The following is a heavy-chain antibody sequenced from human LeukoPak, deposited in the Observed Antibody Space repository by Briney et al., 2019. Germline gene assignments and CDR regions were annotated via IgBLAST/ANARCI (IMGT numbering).Heavy chain of an antibody. CDR2: ISAYNGNT. D-gene: IGHD3-10*01. Sequence: ASVKVSCKASGYTFTSYGISWVRQAPGQGLEWMGWISAYNGNTNYAQKLQGRVTMTTDTSTSTAYMELRSLRSDDTAVYYCASSDYYGSGSYYEEGYNWFDPWGQGTLVTVSS. J-gene: IGHJ5*02. CDR1: GYTFTSYG. V-gene: IGHV1-18*01. CDR3: ASSDYYGSGSYYEEGYNWFDP.